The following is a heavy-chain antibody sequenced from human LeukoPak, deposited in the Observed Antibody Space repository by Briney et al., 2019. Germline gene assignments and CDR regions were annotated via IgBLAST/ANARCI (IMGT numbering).Heavy chain of an antibody. J-gene: IGHJ4*02. CDR1: GGSFSGYY. V-gene: IGHV4-34*01. CDR3: ARGITMVRGADL. CDR2: INHSGST. D-gene: IGHD3-10*01. Sequence: SETLSLTCAVYGGSFSGYYWCWIRQPPGKGLEWIGEINHSGSTNYNPSLKSRVTISVDTSKNQFSLKLSSVTAADTAVYYCARGITMVRGADLWGQGTLVTVSS.